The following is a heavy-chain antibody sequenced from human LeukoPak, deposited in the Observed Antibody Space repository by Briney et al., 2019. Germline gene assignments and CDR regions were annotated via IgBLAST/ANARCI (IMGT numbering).Heavy chain of an antibody. J-gene: IGHJ5*02. V-gene: IGHV1-2*04. CDR1: GYTFTGHY. CDR3: ARDDGSGSYVWFDP. Sequence: ASVKVSCKASGYTFTGHYMHWVRQAPGQGLEWMGWINPNSGGTNYAQKFQGWVTMTRDTSISTAYMELSRLRSDDTAVYYCARDDGSGSYVWFDPWGQGTLVTVSS. CDR2: INPNSGGT. D-gene: IGHD3-10*01.